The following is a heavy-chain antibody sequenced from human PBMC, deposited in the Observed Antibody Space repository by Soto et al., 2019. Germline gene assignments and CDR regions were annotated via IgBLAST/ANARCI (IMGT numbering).Heavy chain of an antibody. J-gene: IGHJ6*02. Sequence: GGSLRLSCAASGFTFSSYAMSWVRQAPGKGLEWVSAISGSGGSTYYADSVKGRFTISRDNSKNTLYLQMNSLRAEDTAVYYCAKDSPNWIYLNYYGMDVWGQGTTVTVSS. CDR2: ISGSGGST. CDR1: GFTFSSYA. CDR3: AKDSPNWIYLNYYGMDV. V-gene: IGHV3-23*01. D-gene: IGHD1-7*01.